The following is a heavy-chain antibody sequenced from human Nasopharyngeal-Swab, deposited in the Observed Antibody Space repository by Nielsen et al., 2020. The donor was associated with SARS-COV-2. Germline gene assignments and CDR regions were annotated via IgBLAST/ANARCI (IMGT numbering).Heavy chain of an antibody. J-gene: IGHJ5*01. CDR1: GFTFDDYA. D-gene: IGHD2-15*01. Sequence: GGSLRLSCAASGFTFDDYAMSWVRQVPGKGLEWVANINWIGGSADYSDTVKGRFTISRDNAKNSLYLQMNSLRAEDTAIYHCARQTIYSFGWFDFWGQGNLVTVSS. CDR3: ARQTIYSFGWFDF. CDR2: INWIGGSA. V-gene: IGHV3-20*01.